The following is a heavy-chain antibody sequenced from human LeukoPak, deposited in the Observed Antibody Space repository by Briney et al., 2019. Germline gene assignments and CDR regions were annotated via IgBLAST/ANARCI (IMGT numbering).Heavy chain of an antibody. CDR2: IYTGGAT. CDR3: ARRAGAYSHPYDY. V-gene: IGHV3-53*01. D-gene: IGHD4/OR15-4a*01. J-gene: IGHJ4*02. Sequence: PGGSLRLSCAASGFTVRNKFMTWVRQAPGKGLEWVSLIYTGGATYYADSVKGRLTISRDNSKNTLYLQMNSLRAEDTAVYYCARRAGAYSHPYDYWGQGTLVTVSS. CDR1: GFTVRNKF.